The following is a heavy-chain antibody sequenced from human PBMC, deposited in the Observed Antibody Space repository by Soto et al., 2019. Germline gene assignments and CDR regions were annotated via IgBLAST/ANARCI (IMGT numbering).Heavy chain of an antibody. J-gene: IGHJ4*01. CDR3: VRSSIEPRVFMYPFDS. Sequence: PSETLSLTCAVSGGSISTSNWWSCVRQPRGKGLEWIGEVYHSGSTNYNPSFKSRVAMSVDKSKNQFSLKLNSVTAADTAVYYCVRSSIEPRVFMYPFDSWGQGTLVTVSS. CDR1: GGSISTSNW. CDR2: VYHSGST. D-gene: IGHD6-6*01. V-gene: IGHV4-4*02.